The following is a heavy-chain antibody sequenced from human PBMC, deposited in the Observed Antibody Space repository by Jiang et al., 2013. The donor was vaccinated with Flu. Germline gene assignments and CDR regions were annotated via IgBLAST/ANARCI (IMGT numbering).Heavy chain of an antibody. CDR3: ARARIGLGIRTDAFDI. J-gene: IGHJ3*02. Sequence: EWMGIIHPDDSDTRYSPSFQGQVTISVDKSISTSYLQWNSQTAPDTAIYYCARARIGLGIRTDAFDIWGQGTMVTVSS. D-gene: IGHD2-15*01. V-gene: IGHV5-51*01. CDR2: IHPDDSDT.